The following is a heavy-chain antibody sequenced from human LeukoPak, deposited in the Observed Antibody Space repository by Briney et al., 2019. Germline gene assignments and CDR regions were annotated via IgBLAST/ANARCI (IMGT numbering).Heavy chain of an antibody. Sequence: SETLSLTCTVSGGSISSSSYYWGWIRQPPGKGLEWIGSIYYSGSTNYNPSLKSRVTMSIGTSKKQFSLRLSSVTAADTAVYYCARTPIYYFDNSGYYNWGQGTLVTVSS. D-gene: IGHD3-22*01. CDR1: GGSISSSSYY. J-gene: IGHJ4*02. CDR2: IYYSGST. CDR3: ARTPIYYFDNSGYYN. V-gene: IGHV4-39*07.